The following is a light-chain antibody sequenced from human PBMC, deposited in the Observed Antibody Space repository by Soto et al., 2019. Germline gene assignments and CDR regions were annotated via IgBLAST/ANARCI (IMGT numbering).Light chain of an antibody. CDR1: QSIGRN. J-gene: IGKJ1*01. V-gene: IGKV3-15*01. Sequence: EIVMTRSPATLSVSPGERATLSCRASQSIGRNLAWYQHKPGQAPRLLIYGASTGTTDIPTRFSASGSGTEFILTISSLQSEDFAVYYCQQYNNWPRSFGQGTKVDIK. CDR3: QQYNNWPRS. CDR2: GAS.